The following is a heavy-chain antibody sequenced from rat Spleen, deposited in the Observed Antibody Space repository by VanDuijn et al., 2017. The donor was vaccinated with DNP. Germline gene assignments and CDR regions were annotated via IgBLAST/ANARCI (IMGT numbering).Heavy chain of an antibody. J-gene: IGHJ3*01. D-gene: IGHD4-3*01. CDR3: ARPASGWFAY. CDR1: GFTFSDYY. Sequence: EVQLVESGGGLVQPGRSLKLSCAASGFTFSDYYMAWVRQAPTKGLEWVAYISFDGGSTYYGDSVKGRFTISRDNAKSTLYLQMNSLRSEDMATYYCARPASGWFAYWGQGTLVTVSS. V-gene: IGHV5-22*01. CDR2: ISFDGGST.